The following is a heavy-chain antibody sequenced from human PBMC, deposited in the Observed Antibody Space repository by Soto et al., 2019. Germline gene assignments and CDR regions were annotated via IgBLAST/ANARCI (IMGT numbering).Heavy chain of an antibody. CDR2: IYYSGST. J-gene: IGHJ4*02. Sequence: PSETLSLTCTVSGGSIRSYYWSWIRQPPGKGLEWIGYIYYSGSTNYNPSLKSRVTISVDTSKNQFSLKLSSVTAADTAVYYCARSDGRYWGQGTLVTSPQ. CDR3: ARSDGRY. V-gene: IGHV4-59*01. CDR1: GGSIRSYY.